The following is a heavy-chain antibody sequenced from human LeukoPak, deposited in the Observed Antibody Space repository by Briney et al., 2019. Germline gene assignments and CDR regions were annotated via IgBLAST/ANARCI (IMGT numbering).Heavy chain of an antibody. CDR2: INPSGGST. Sequence: ASVKVSCKASGYIFTGYYMHWVRQAPGQGLEWMGIINPSGGSTSYAQMFQGRVTMTRDTSTSTVYMELNSLRSEDTAVYYCAAGTRYSGSYFDYWGQGTLVTVSS. CDR1: GYIFTGYY. V-gene: IGHV1-46*01. D-gene: IGHD1-26*01. CDR3: AAGTRYSGSYFDY. J-gene: IGHJ4*02.